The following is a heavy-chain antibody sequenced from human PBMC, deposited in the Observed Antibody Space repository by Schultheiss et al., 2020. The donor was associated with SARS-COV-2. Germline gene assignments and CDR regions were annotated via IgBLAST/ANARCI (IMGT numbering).Heavy chain of an antibody. D-gene: IGHD3-3*01. CDR2: INHSGST. V-gene: IGHV4-34*01. J-gene: IGHJ6*02. CDR1: GGSFSGYY. Sequence: SQTLSLTCAVYGGSFSGYYWSWIRQPPGKGLEWIGEINHSGSTNYNPSLKSRVTISVDTSKNQFSLKLSSVTAADTAVYYCARGSPPPSTITIFGVVTTTYGMDVWGQGTTVTVSS. CDR3: ARGSPPPSTITIFGVVTTTYGMDV.